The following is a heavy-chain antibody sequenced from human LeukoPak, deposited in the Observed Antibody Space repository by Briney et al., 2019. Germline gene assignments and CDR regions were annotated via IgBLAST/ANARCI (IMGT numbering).Heavy chain of an antibody. Sequence: GGSLRLSCAASGFTFSSYAMSWVRQAPGKGLEWVSAISGSGGSTYYADSVKGRFTISRDNSKNTLYLQMNSLRAEDTAVYYCAKPPSIVGATKRGTVWGQGTLVTVSS. V-gene: IGHV3-23*01. D-gene: IGHD1-26*01. CDR2: ISGSGGST. CDR1: GFTFSSYA. J-gene: IGHJ4*02. CDR3: AKPPSIVGATKRGTV.